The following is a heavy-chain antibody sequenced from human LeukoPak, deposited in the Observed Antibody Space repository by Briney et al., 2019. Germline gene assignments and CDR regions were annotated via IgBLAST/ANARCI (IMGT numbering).Heavy chain of an antibody. V-gene: IGHV5-51*01. D-gene: IGHD3-10*01. CDR2: IYHGDSDT. J-gene: IGHJ3*02. CDR1: WYPFTTYW. CDR3: ARREYGASTFDI. Sequence: GEALQISFKGSWYPFTTYWIGWGRAMTGKGVEGRGIIYHGDSDTKYSPSFQGGVTISAEKCISTPYLQWSSLKASDTAMYYCARREYGASTFDIWGRGTMVTVSS.